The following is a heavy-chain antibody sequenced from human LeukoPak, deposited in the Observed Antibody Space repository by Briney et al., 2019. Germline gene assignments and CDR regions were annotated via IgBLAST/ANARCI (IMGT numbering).Heavy chain of an antibody. D-gene: IGHD3-16*01. J-gene: IGHJ4*02. CDR2: ISSIGITI. CDR1: GYTFSRYE. Sequence: PVGSLRLSCAPPGYTFSRYEMNSGCQTPRKRLEWVSYISSIGITIYYADSVKERFTISRADAKNSLYLQMNRLRAEDTAVYYCARGDIRRFDYWGQGTLVTVSS. CDR3: ARGDIRRFDY. V-gene: IGHV3-48*03.